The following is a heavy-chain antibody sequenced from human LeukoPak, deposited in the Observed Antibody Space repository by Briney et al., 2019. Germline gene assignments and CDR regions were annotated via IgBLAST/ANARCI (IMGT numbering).Heavy chain of an antibody. CDR2: ISWNSGSI. D-gene: IGHD4-17*01. CDR1: GFTFDDYA. CDR3: ASPHDYGDRFDY. Sequence: PGGSLRLSCAASGFTFDDYAMHWVRQAPGKGLEWVSGISWNSGSIGYADSVKGRFTISRDNAKNSLYLQMNSLRAEDTAVYYCASPHDYGDRFDYWGQGTLVTVSS. J-gene: IGHJ4*02. V-gene: IGHV3-9*01.